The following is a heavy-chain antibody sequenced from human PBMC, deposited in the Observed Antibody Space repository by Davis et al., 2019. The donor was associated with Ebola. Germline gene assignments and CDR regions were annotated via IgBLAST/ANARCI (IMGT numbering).Heavy chain of an antibody. CDR1: GGSISSGGYS. CDR3: ARDRVADDALDI. J-gene: IGHJ3*02. CDR2: IYYTGNT. Sequence: SQTLSLTCAVSGGSISSGGYSWSWIRQSPGKGLEWIGYIYYTGNTNYNPSLKSRVTMSVDTSKNQFYLKLSSVTAADTAVYYCARDRVADDALDIWGQGTRVTVSS. V-gene: IGHV4-61*08. D-gene: IGHD2-15*01.